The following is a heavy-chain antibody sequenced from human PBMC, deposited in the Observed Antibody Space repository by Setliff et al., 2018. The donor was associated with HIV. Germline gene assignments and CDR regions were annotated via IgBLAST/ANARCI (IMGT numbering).Heavy chain of an antibody. V-gene: IGHV1-69*05. J-gene: IGHJ5*02. D-gene: IGHD5-18*01. CDR2: IIPIFGTA. CDR1: GGTFSSYA. CDR3: VRDRYSYGYTPTWFDP. Sequence: SVKVSCKASGGTFSSYAISWVRQAPGQGLEWMGGIIPIFGTANYAQKFQGRVTITTDASTSTAFMELSSLRSEDTAVYYCVRDRYSYGYTPTWFDPWGQGTLVTIS.